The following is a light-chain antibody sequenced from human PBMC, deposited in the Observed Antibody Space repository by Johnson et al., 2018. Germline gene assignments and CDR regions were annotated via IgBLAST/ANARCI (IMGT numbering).Light chain of an antibody. J-gene: IGLJ1*01. CDR2: ENN. Sequence: QSVLTQPPSVSAAPGQKVTISCSGSSSNIGNNYVSWYQQLPGTAPKLLIYENNKRPSGIPDRFSASKSGTSATLAITGLQPADEADYYCGTWDSSLSAGNVFGTGTKVTVL. V-gene: IGLV1-51*02. CDR3: GTWDSSLSAGNV. CDR1: SSNIGNNY.